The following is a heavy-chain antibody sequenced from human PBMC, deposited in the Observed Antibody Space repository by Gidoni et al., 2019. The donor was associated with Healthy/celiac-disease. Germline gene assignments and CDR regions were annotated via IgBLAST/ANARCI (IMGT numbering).Heavy chain of an antibody. CDR3: ARHYVGTGGYGYNFDY. Sequence: QLQLQESGPGLLQPSETLSLTCPVSGGSLLSSSYYWGWIRQPPGKGLEWIGSIYYSGSTYYNTSLKSRVTISAETSKNQVSRKLSSVTAADTAVYYCARHYVGTGGYGYNFDYWGKGTLVTVSS. J-gene: IGHJ4*02. V-gene: IGHV4-39*01. CDR2: IYYSGST. D-gene: IGHD5-18*01. CDR1: GGSLLSSSYY.